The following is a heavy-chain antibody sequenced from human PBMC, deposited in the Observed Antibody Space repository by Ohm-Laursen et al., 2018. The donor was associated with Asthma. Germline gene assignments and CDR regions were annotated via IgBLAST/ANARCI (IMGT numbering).Heavy chain of an antibody. CDR2: INTNTGKA. D-gene: IGHD5-24*01. CDR3: ARGIDFDGWYVDS. J-gene: IGHJ4*02. V-gene: IGHV7-4-1*02. CDR1: GYTFTNYA. Sequence: GASVKVSCKVSGYTFTNYAVNWVRQAPEQGLEWMGWINTNTGKATYAQGFTGRFVFSLDTSVNTAYLLISSLQAVDTAVYYCARGIDFDGWYVDSWGQGTLVTVSS.